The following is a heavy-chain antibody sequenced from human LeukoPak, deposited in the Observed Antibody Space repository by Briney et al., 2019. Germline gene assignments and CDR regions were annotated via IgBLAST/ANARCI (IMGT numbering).Heavy chain of an antibody. V-gene: IGHV3-23*01. J-gene: IGHJ4*02. D-gene: IGHD6-13*01. CDR3: AKGQQLGSGYHQDY. Sequence: QPVGSLSLPFASSGFTFSSAAMTWVRHAPATGLECGSIITCSYYKTYYADSVKGRFIIFRDYSKNTLHLQMNSLRVEDKAIYYCAKGQQLGSGYHQDYWGQGTMVTVSS. CDR1: GFTFSSAA. CDR2: ITCSYYKT.